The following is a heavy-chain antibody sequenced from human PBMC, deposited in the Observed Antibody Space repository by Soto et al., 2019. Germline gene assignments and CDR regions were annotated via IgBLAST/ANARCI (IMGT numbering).Heavy chain of an antibody. V-gene: IGHV1-3*01. CDR1: GYTFTSYG. J-gene: IGHJ6*02. CDR2: INAGNGNT. D-gene: IGHD3-22*01. Sequence: ASVKVSCKASGYTFTSYGIHWVRQAPGQRLEWTGWINAGNGNTKYSEKFQGRVTITRDTSASTAYLELGSLRSEDTAVYYCARDPNDSSAYYHHYYYGMDVWGQGTTVTVSS. CDR3: ARDPNDSSAYYHHYYYGMDV.